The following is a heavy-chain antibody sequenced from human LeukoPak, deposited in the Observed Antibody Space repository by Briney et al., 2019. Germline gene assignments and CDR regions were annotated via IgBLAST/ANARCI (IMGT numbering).Heavy chain of an antibody. D-gene: IGHD6-19*01. Sequence: PETLSLTCSASGASTSDKYWSWIRQSPGRTLEWIGHIYNGRNTKYNPSLTSRVTISVDTSKNQFSLSLTSVTAADTAMYYCAQTTGWPGFDFWGPGALVTVSS. CDR2: IYNGRNT. J-gene: IGHJ4*02. CDR1: GASTSDKY. V-gene: IGHV4-59*08. CDR3: AQTTGWPGFDF.